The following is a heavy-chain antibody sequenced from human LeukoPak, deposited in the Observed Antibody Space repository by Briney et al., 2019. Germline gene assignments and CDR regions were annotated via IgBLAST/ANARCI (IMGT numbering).Heavy chain of an antibody. CDR3: ARDGIVATTGGYFDY. D-gene: IGHD5-12*01. CDR2: IKQDGGEK. Sequence: GGSLKLSCVASGFSFSTYWMSWVRQAPGKGLEWVANIKQDGGEKYYVDSVKGRFTISRDNAKNSVYLQMNRLRVEDTAVYYCARDGIVATTGGYFDYWGQGTLVTVSS. CDR1: GFSFSTYW. J-gene: IGHJ4*02. V-gene: IGHV3-7*01.